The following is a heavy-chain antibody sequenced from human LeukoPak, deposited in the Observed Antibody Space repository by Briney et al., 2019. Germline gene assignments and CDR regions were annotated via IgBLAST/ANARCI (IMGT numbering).Heavy chain of an antibody. J-gene: IGHJ6*02. D-gene: IGHD6-13*01. Sequence: GGSLRLSCAASGFTFSDYYMSWIRQAPGKGLEWVSYISSSGSTIYYAYSVKGRFTISRDNAKNSLYLQMNSLRAEETAVYYCAISSISWPTTPVWGQGTTVTVSS. CDR3: AISSISWPTTPV. V-gene: IGHV3-11*01. CDR2: ISSSGSTI. CDR1: GFTFSDYY.